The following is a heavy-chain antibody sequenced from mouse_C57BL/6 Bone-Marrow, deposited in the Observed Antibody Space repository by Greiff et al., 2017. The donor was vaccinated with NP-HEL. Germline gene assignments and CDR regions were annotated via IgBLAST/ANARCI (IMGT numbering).Heavy chain of an antibody. J-gene: IGHJ2*01. CDR3: AREFDGYYDY. V-gene: IGHV7-1*01. D-gene: IGHD2-3*01. CDR1: GFTFSDFY. Sequence: EVKLMESGGGLVQSGRSLRLSCATSGFTFSDFYMEWVRQAPGKGLEWIAASRNKANDYTTEYSASVKGRFIVSRDTSQSILYLQMNALRAEDTAIYYCAREFDGYYDYWGQGTTLTVSS. CDR2: SRNKANDYTT.